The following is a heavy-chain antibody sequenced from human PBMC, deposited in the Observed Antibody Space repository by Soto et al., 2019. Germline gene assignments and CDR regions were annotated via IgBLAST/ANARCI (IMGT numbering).Heavy chain of an antibody. CDR2: IITAIGTT. CDR1: GDTFNSYV. V-gene: IGHV1-69*01. J-gene: IGHJ4*02. CDR3: TRSYGYTFGGSLDN. D-gene: IGHD5-18*01. Sequence: QVQLVQSGPEVKKPGSSVKVSCKASGDTFNSYVITWVRQAPGQGLEWLGGIITAIGTTSYAQNFQDRLTITADEAATTDHMELSSLTSDDTAMHYCTRSYGYTFGGSLDNWGQGTLVTVSS.